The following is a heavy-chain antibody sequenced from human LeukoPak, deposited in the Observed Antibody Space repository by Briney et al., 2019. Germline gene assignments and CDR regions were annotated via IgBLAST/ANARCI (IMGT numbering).Heavy chain of an antibody. Sequence: GGSLRLSCAASGFTFSSYAMSWVRQAPGKGLEWVSAISGSGGSTYYADSVKGRFTISRDNSKNTLYLQMNSLRAEDTAIYYCAKDPSMIVVVTDDYWGQGTLVTVSS. V-gene: IGHV3-23*01. J-gene: IGHJ4*02. D-gene: IGHD3-22*01. CDR3: AKDPSMIVVVTDDY. CDR1: GFTFSSYA. CDR2: ISGSGGST.